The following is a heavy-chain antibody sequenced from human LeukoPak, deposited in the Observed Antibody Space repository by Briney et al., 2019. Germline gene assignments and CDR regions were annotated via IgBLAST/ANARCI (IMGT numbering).Heavy chain of an antibody. CDR1: GYTFTSYA. CDR3: ARDGDEGYDIP. D-gene: IGHD3-9*01. Sequence: ASVKVSRKASGYTFTSYAMHWVRQAPGQRLEWMGWINAGNGNTKYSQKFQGRVTITRDTSASTAYMELSSLRSEDTAVYYCARDGDEGYDIPWGQGTLVTVSS. J-gene: IGHJ5*02. CDR2: INAGNGNT. V-gene: IGHV1-3*01.